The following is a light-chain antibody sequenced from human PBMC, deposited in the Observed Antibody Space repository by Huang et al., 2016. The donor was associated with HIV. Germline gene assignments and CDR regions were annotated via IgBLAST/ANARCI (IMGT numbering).Light chain of an antibody. Sequence: ESVLTQSPATLSLSPGERATLSCRASQSVSTYLAWYQQKPGQAPRILIYDASNRAAGIPARFSGRGSETEFTLTISRLEPEDFAVYYCHQRANWPLGTFGQGTKVEMK. CDR3: HQRANWPLGT. J-gene: IGKJ1*01. V-gene: IGKV3-11*01. CDR1: QSVSTY. CDR2: DAS.